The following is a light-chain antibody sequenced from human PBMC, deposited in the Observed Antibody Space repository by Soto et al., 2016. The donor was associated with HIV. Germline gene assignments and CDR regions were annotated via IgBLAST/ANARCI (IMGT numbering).Light chain of an antibody. J-gene: IGKJ1*01. CDR3: QQYNSVPWT. CDR2: KTS. V-gene: IGKV1-5*03. CDR1: QSVSVW. Sequence: DIQMTQFPSTLSASIGDRVTITCRASQSVSVWLAWYQQKPGKAPNLLIFKTSTLEIGVPSRFSGSGSGTDSTLTLSSVQPDDVGTYYCQQYNSVPWTFGQGTKLEMK.